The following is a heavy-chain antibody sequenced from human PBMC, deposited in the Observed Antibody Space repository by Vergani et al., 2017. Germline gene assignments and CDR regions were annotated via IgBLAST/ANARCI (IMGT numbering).Heavy chain of an antibody. Sequence: VQLLESGGGLVQPGGSLRLSCAASGFTFSSYAMSRVRQAPGKGLEWVSAISGSGGSTYYADSVKGRFTISRDNSKNTLYLQMNSLGAEDTAVYYCAKSLVVPAAADYWGQGTLVTVSS. CDR1: GFTFSSYA. V-gene: IGHV3-23*01. CDR2: ISGSGGST. CDR3: AKSLVVPAAADY. J-gene: IGHJ4*02. D-gene: IGHD2-2*01.